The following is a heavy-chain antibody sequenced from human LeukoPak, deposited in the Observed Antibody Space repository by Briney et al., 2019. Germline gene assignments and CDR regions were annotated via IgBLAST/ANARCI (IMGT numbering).Heavy chain of an antibody. D-gene: IGHD3-10*01. CDR2: IYSGGST. CDR1: GFTVSSNY. J-gene: IGHJ4*02. CDR3: ARATYGSGSFYFDY. Sequence: GGSLRLSCAASGFTVSSNYMSWVRQAPGKGLEWVSVIYSGGSTYYADSVKGRFTISRDNSKNTVYLQMNSLRAEDTAVYYCARATYGSGSFYFDYWGQGTLVTVSS. V-gene: IGHV3-53*01.